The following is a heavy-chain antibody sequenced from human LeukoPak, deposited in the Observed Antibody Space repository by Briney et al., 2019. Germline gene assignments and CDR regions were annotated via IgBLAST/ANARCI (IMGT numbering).Heavy chain of an antibody. J-gene: IGHJ4*02. V-gene: IGHV3-74*01. Sequence: GGSLRLSCAVSGFTFTDSWMHWVRHAPGKGPEWLSRTSKDGSDAVYADSAKGRFTASRDNAKNTIYLELTNLRPDDTALYYCARGGYSGSYYRFSWGRGTLVTVAS. CDR1: GFTFTDSW. CDR2: TSKDGSDA. D-gene: IGHD6-25*01. CDR3: ARGGYSGSYYRFS.